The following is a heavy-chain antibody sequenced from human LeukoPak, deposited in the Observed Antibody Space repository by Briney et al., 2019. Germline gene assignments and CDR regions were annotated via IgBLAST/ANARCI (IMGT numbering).Heavy chain of an antibody. Sequence: GGSLRLSCAASGFTFDGYAMHWVRQAPGKGLEWVSLISGHSTNTYYADSVKGRFTISRDSSKISLYLQMNSLRTEDTALYYCARDSAVVTVSWFDPWGQGTLVTVSS. CDR2: ISGHSTNT. CDR1: GFTFDGYA. D-gene: IGHD6-25*01. V-gene: IGHV3-43*02. CDR3: ARDSAVVTVSWFDP. J-gene: IGHJ5*02.